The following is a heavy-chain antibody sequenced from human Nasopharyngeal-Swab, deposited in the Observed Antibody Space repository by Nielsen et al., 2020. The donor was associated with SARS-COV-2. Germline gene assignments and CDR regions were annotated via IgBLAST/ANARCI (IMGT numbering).Heavy chain of an antibody. D-gene: IGHD4-11*01. Sequence: GEALKISCAASGFNVSNNYMTWVRQAPGKGQEWVSIIYSSGSIYHADSVKGRFIISRDTSKNTLSLRMNSLRVEDTAVYYCASAVTGPLYWGQGTLVTVSS. CDR1: GFNVSNNY. V-gene: IGHV3-53*01. CDR3: ASAVTGPLY. CDR2: IYSSGSI. J-gene: IGHJ1*01.